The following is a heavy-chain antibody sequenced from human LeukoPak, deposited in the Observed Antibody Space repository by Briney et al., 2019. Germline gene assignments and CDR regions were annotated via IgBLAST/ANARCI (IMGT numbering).Heavy chain of an antibody. V-gene: IGHV3-49*04. CDR3: TRVDSSSSRSADFDY. J-gene: IGHJ4*02. D-gene: IGHD6-6*01. Sequence: SLRLSCTASGFTFGDYAMSWVRQAPGKGLEWVGFIRSKDYGGTTEYAASVKGRFTISRDDSKSIAYLQMNSLKTEDTAVYYCTRVDSSSSRSADFDYWGQGTLITVSS. CDR2: IRSKDYGGTT. CDR1: GFTFGDYA.